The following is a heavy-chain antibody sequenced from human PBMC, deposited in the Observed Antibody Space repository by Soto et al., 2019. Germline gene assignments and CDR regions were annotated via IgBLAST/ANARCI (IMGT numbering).Heavy chain of an antibody. D-gene: IGHD3-16*02. J-gene: IGHJ4*02. Sequence: SETLSLTCAVYGGSFSGYYWSWIRQPPGKGLEWIGEINHSGSTNYNPSLKSRVTISVDTSKNQFSLKLSSVTAADTAVYYCARGIYYDYIWGSYRYHYFDYWGQGTLVTVSS. CDR2: INHSGST. CDR3: ARGIYYDYIWGSYRYHYFDY. CDR1: GGSFSGYY. V-gene: IGHV4-34*01.